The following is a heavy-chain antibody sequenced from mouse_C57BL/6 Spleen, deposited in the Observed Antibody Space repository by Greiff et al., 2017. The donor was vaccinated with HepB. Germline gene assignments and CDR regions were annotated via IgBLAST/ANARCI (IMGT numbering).Heavy chain of an antibody. D-gene: IGHD2-3*01. V-gene: IGHV1-42*01. J-gene: IGHJ2*01. Sequence: EVQLQQSGPELVKPGASVKISCKASGYSFTGYYMNWVKQSPEKSLEWIGEINPSTGGTTYNQKFKAKATLTVDKSSSTAYMQLKSLTSEDSAVYYCARRFYDGYGYYFDYWGQGTTLTVSS. CDR3: ARRFYDGYGYYFDY. CDR1: GYSFTGYY. CDR2: INPSTGGT.